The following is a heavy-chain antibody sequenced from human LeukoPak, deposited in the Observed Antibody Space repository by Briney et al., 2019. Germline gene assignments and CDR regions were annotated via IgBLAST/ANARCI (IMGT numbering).Heavy chain of an antibody. V-gene: IGHV3-53*01. J-gene: IGHJ4*02. D-gene: IGHD3-22*01. CDR1: GFTVSRNY. CDR2: VYSAGTT. CDR3: ARDHPNYYDSSGL. Sequence: GGSLRLSCTASGFTVSRNYMSWVRQPPGKGLEWVSVVYSAGTTFYADSVKGRFTVSRDNAKNSLYLQMNSLRDEDTAVYYCARDHPNYYDSSGLWGQGTLVTVSS.